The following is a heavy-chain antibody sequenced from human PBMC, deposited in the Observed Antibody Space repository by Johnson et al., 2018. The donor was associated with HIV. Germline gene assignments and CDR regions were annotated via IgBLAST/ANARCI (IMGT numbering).Heavy chain of an antibody. D-gene: IGHD2-2*01. V-gene: IGHV3-11*04. CDR3: AVMTEIVVVPAATSDDAFDI. CDR2: IASSDSPI. Sequence: QVQLVESGGGLVKPGGSLRLSCAASGFTFSDYYMSWIRQAPGKGLEWVSYIASSDSPIYYADSVKGRFTISRDNAKNSLYLQMNSLRAEDTAVYYCAVMTEIVVVPAATSDDAFDIWGQGTMVTISS. J-gene: IGHJ3*02. CDR1: GFTFSDYY.